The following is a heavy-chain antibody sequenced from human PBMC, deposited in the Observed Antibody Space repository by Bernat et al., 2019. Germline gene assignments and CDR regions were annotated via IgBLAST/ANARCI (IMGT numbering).Heavy chain of an antibody. V-gene: IGHV3-15*01. CDR3: TTSLLGFRELVPLIDY. Sequence: EVQLVESGGGLVKPGGSLRLSCAASGFTLSNAWMSWVRQAPGKGLEWVGRIKSKTDGGTTDYAAPVKGRFTISRDDSKNTLYLQMNSLKTEDTAVYYCTTSLLGFRELVPLIDYWGQGTLVTVSS. J-gene: IGHJ4*02. CDR2: IKSKTDGGTT. CDR1: GFTLSNAW. D-gene: IGHD3-10*01.